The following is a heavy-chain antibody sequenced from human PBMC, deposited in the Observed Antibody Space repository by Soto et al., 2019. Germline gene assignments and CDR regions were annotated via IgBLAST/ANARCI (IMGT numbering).Heavy chain of an antibody. CDR3: ARDSDVWFGEAYGMDV. D-gene: IGHD3-10*01. Sequence: QVQLVESGGGVVQPGGSLRLSCAASGFTFSSSGIHWVRQAPGKGLEWVAVIWYDGSNKYYAYSVKGRCTISRDNSKNTQYLQMNSLRDEDAAGYYCARDSDVWFGEAYGMDVWGQGTTVTVSS. CDR1: GFTFSSSG. J-gene: IGHJ6*02. CDR2: IWYDGSNK. V-gene: IGHV3-33*01.